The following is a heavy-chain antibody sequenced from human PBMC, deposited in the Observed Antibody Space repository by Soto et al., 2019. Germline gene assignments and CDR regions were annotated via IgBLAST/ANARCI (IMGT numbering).Heavy chain of an antibody. V-gene: IGHV3-30-3*01. Sequence: QVQLVESGGGVVQPGRSLRLSCAASGFTFSSYAMHWVRHAPGKGLEWVAVISYDGSNKYYADSVKGRFTISRDNSKNTLYLQMTSLRAEDTAVYYCARDCVAPYYFDYWGQGTLVTVSS. CDR3: ARDCVAPYYFDY. D-gene: IGHD2-15*01. CDR1: GFTFSSYA. CDR2: ISYDGSNK. J-gene: IGHJ4*02.